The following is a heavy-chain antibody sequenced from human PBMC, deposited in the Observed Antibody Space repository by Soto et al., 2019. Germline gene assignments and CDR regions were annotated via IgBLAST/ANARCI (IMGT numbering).Heavy chain of an antibody. D-gene: IGHD4-4*01. Sequence: EVQLVESGGGLVQPGGSLRLSCAASGFTFSNYYLSWVRQVPGKGLEWVANIRQDGGEKYYVDSVKGRFTISRDNGTNSVYLQMNSLRAEDTAIYYCAKWEDYSNPGDHWGQGTPVTVSS. CDR2: IRQDGGEK. CDR1: GFTFSNYY. V-gene: IGHV3-7*03. J-gene: IGHJ4*02. CDR3: AKWEDYSNPGDH.